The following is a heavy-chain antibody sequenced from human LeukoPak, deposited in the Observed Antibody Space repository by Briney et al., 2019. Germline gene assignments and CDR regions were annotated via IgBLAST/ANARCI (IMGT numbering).Heavy chain of an antibody. D-gene: IGHD3-10*01. CDR2: ISAYNGNT. V-gene: IGHV1-18*01. Sequence: GASVKVSCKASGYTFTNYGISWVRQAPGQGLEWMGWISAYNGNTNYAQKLQGRVTMTTDTSTSTAYMELRSLRSDDTAVYYCARDIWFGESYDAFDIWGQGTMVTVSS. CDR3: ARDIWFGESYDAFDI. CDR1: GYTFTNYG. J-gene: IGHJ3*02.